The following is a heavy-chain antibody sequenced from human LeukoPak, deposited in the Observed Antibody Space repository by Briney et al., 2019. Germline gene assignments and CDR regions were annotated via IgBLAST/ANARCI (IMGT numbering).Heavy chain of an antibody. Sequence: GASVKVSCKASGYTFTSYYMHWVRQAPGQGLEWMGIINPSGGSTSYAQKFQGRVTMTTDTSTSTAYMELRSLRSDDTAVYYCARDRRWGSARRDAFDIWGQGTMVTVSS. CDR3: ARDRRWGSARRDAFDI. CDR1: GYTFTSYY. CDR2: INPSGGST. J-gene: IGHJ3*02. V-gene: IGHV1-46*01. D-gene: IGHD3-16*01.